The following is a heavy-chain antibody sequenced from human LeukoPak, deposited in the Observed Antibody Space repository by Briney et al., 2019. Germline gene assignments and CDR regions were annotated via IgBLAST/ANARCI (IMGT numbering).Heavy chain of an antibody. V-gene: IGHV3-23*01. CDR3: AKDSEVGATAGAFDY. Sequence: GGSLRLSCAASGFTFSSYAMSWVRQAPGKGLEWVSAISGSGGSTYYADSVKGRFTISRDNSKNTLYLQMNSLRAEDTDVYYCAKDSEVGATAGAFDYWGQGTLVTVSS. J-gene: IGHJ4*02. CDR2: ISGSGGST. D-gene: IGHD1-26*01. CDR1: GFTFSSYA.